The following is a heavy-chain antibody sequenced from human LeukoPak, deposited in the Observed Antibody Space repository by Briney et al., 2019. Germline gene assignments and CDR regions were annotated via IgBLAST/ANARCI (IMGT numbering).Heavy chain of an antibody. D-gene: IGHD3-22*01. CDR3: ARDRNYYDSSGYHRVDY. J-gene: IGHJ4*02. CDR2: ISSSSSYI. CDR1: GFTFSSYS. V-gene: IGHV3-21*01. Sequence: PGGSLRLSCAASGFTFSSYSMNWVRQAPGKGLEWVSSISSSSSYIYYADSVKGRFTISRDNAKNSPYLQMNSLRAEDTAVYYCARDRNYYDSSGYHRVDYWGQGTLVTVSS.